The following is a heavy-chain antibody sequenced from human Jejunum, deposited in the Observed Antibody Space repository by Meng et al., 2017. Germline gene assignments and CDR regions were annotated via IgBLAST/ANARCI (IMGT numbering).Heavy chain of an antibody. Sequence: QLHLQESGAGLVKASETLSLTCTVSGGSISVSYDYWGWIRQPPGKGLDWTGTISYSGSTYSNPSLTSRVTISMDTSKNQFSLKLSSVTAADTAVYYCARHFSGSGTWFFDSWGQGALVTVSS. CDR2: ISYSGST. V-gene: IGHV4-39*01. J-gene: IGHJ4*02. CDR3: ARHFSGSGTWFFDS. D-gene: IGHD3-10*01. CDR1: GGSISVSYDY.